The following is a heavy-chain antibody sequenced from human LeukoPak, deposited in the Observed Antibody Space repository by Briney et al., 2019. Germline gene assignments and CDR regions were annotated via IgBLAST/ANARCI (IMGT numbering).Heavy chain of an antibody. CDR1: GGSISSSSYY. J-gene: IGHJ4*02. Sequence: SETLSLTCTVSGGSISSSSYYWGWIRQPPGKGLEWIGSIYYSGSTYYNPSLKSRVTISVDTSKNQFSLKLSSVTAADTAVYYCASRRYGSGSTFDYWGQGTLVTVSS. V-gene: IGHV4-39*01. D-gene: IGHD3-10*01. CDR2: IYYSGST. CDR3: ASRRYGSGSTFDY.